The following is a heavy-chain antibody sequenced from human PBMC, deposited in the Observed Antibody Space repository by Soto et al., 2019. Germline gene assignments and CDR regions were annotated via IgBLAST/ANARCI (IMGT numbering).Heavy chain of an antibody. J-gene: IGHJ5*02. CDR3: ARADLRVGLRRNWFDP. CDR2: INHSGST. CDR1: GGSFSGYY. V-gene: IGHV4-34*01. Sequence: SETLSLTCAVYGGSFSGYYWSWIRQPPGKGLEWIGEINHSGSTNYNPSLKSRVTISVDTSKNQFSLKLSSVTAADTAVYYCARADLRVGLRRNWFDPWGQGTLVTVSS. D-gene: IGHD4-17*01.